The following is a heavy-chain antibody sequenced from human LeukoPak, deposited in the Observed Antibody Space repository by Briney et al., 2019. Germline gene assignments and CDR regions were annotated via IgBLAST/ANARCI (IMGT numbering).Heavy chain of an antibody. J-gene: IGHJ4*02. CDR2: ISGSGGST. CDR1: GFTFSSYA. Sequence: TGGSLRLSCAASGFTFSSYAMSRVRQAPGKGLEWVSAISGSGGSTYYADSVKGRFTISRDNSKNTLYLQMNSLRAEDTAVYYCAGVVVAARGFDYWGQGTLVTVSS. CDR3: AGVVVAARGFDY. V-gene: IGHV3-23*01. D-gene: IGHD2-15*01.